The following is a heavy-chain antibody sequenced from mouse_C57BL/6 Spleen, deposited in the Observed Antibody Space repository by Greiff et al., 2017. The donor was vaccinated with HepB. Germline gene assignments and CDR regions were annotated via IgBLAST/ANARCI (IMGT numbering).Heavy chain of an antibody. V-gene: IGHV5-9-1*02. J-gene: IGHJ1*03. Sequence: EVKVVESGEGLVKPGGSLKLSCAASGFTFSSYAMSWVRQTPEKRLEWVAYISSGGDYIYYADTVKGRFTISRDNARNTLYLQMSSLKSEDTAMYYCTREGDSNPGYFDVWGTGTTVTVSS. CDR1: GFTFSSYA. CDR3: TREGDSNPGYFDV. D-gene: IGHD2-5*01. CDR2: ISSGGDYI.